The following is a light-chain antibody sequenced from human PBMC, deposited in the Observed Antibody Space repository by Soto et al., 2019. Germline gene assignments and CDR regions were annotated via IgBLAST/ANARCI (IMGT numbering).Light chain of an antibody. Sequence: QVTPSPSSLSASVGCRLPINCRESQSISRSLNWYQQNHGKAPKLLIYAASNLQSGVPSRFSDSRSGTDFTLTISSLQPEEFATYYYQQRYSTLWTFGQGTKVDIK. CDR2: AAS. CDR3: QQRYSTLWT. CDR1: QSISRS. V-gene: IGKV1-39*01. J-gene: IGKJ1*01.